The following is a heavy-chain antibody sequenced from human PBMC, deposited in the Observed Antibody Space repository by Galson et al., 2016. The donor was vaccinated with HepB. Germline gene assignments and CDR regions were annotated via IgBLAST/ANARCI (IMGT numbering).Heavy chain of an antibody. Sequence: ETLSLTCAVSGGSISSDNWWSWVRPPPGKGLEWIGEIFHRGTINYNPALKSRVTISLDESNNQFSLELNSVTAADTAVYYCALQPGFYLGSWGQGTLVTVSS. CDR1: GGSISSDNW. CDR2: IFHRGTI. V-gene: IGHV4-4*02. J-gene: IGHJ4*02. CDR3: ALQPGFYLGS. D-gene: IGHD1-14*01.